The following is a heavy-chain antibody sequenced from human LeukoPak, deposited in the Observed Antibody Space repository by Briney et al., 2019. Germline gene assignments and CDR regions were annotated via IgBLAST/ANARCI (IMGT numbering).Heavy chain of an antibody. CDR2: IKQDGGQI. V-gene: IGHV3-7*01. J-gene: IGHJ4*02. CDR1: EFTFSSYW. D-gene: IGHD4-17*01. Sequence: GGSLRLSCAASEFTFSSYWMSWVRQASGKGLEWVANIKQDGGQIYYLESVKGRFTVSRDNAKNSLYLQMNSLRAEDTAVYYCARLGARQMLEYWGQGTLVTVSS. CDR3: ARLGARQMLEY.